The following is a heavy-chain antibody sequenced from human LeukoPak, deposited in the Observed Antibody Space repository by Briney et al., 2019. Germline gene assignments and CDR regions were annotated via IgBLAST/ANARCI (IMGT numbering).Heavy chain of an antibody. CDR3: ARSGDITMISRFDP. D-gene: IGHD3-22*01. CDR1: GGSISSGCYS. V-gene: IGHV4-30-4*07. CDR2: IYYSGRT. Sequence: SQTLSLTCAVSGGSISSGCYSWSWIRQPPGKGLEWIGYIYYSGRTYYNPSLRSRVTISVDTSKNQFSLKLSSVTAADTAVYYCARSGDITMISRFDPWGQGTLVTVSS. J-gene: IGHJ5*02.